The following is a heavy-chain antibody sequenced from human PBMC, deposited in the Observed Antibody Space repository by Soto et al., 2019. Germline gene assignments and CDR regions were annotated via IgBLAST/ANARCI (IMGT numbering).Heavy chain of an antibody. CDR3: AKDRGMFPPRGSY. CDR1: GFTFSSYA. V-gene: IGHV3-23*01. CDR2: ISGSGGST. Sequence: EVQLLESGGGLVQPGGSLRLSCAASGFTFSSYAMSWVRQAPGKGLEWVSAISGSGGSTYYADSVKGRFTISRDNSKNTLYLQMHSLRAEDTDVYYCAKDRGMFPPRGSYWGQGTLVTVSS. D-gene: IGHD3-10*02. J-gene: IGHJ4*02.